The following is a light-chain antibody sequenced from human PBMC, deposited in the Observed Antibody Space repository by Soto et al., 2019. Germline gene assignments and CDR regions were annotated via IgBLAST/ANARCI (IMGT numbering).Light chain of an antibody. J-gene: IGKJ1*01. CDR1: QGISNE. Sequence: IQMTQSPSSLSASVGDRVTTTCRASQGISNELGWYQQRPGKAPKVLIYGASNLQSGVPSRFSGSASGTDFTLTISSLQPEDFATYYCLQDYTYPWTFGQGTKVDIK. CDR2: GAS. V-gene: IGKV1-6*01. CDR3: LQDYTYPWT.